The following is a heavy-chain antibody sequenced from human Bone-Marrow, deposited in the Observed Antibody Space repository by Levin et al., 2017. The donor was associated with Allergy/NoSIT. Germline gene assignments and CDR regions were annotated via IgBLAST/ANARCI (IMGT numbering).Heavy chain of an antibody. J-gene: IGHJ4*02. CDR1: GFSFRSYA. CDR3: ARDPSAYCGGDCYRTFDY. D-gene: IGHD2-21*02. V-gene: IGHV3-30-3*01. Sequence: LPGGSLRLSCAASGFSFRSYAMHWVRQAPGKGLEWVALIPYDGTSEYYAGSVQGRFTISRDNSKNTLYLQMNSLRPEDTAVYYCARDPSAYCGGDCYRTFDYWGQGTLVTVSS. CDR2: IPYDGTSE.